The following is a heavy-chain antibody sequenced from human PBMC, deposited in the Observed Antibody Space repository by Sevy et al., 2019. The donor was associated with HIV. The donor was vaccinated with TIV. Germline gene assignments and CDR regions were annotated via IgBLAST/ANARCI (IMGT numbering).Heavy chain of an antibody. Sequence: SETLSPTCTVSGGSISSYYWSWIRQPAGKGLEWIGRIYTSGSTNYNPSLKSRVTMSVDTSKNQFSLKLSSVTAADTAVYYCAREAGEYGSGSYYRRWFDPWGQGTLVTVSS. CDR3: AREAGEYGSGSYYRRWFDP. CDR2: IYTSGST. D-gene: IGHD3-10*01. CDR1: GGSISSYY. V-gene: IGHV4-4*07. J-gene: IGHJ5*02.